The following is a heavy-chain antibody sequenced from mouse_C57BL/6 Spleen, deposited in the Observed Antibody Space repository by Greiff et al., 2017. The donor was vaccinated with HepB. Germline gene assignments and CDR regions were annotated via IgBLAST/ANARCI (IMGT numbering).Heavy chain of an antibody. D-gene: IGHD1-1*01. CDR1: GFTFSDYG. CDR2: ISSGSSTI. J-gene: IGHJ3*01. Sequence: EVKVVESGGGLVKPGGSLKLSCAASGFTFSDYGMHWVRQAPEKGLEWVAYISSGSSTIYYADTVKGRFTISRDNAKNTLFLQMTSLRSEDTAMYYCASLGSLFAYWGQGTLVTVSA. V-gene: IGHV5-17*01. CDR3: ASLGSLFAY.